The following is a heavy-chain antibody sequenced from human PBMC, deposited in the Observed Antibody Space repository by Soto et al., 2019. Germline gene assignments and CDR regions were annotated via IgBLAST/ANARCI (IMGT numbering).Heavy chain of an antibody. D-gene: IGHD2-2*01. V-gene: IGHV4-39*01. CDR2: IYYSGST. CDR1: GGSISSSSYY. Sequence: PSETLSLTCTVSGGSISSSSYYWGWIRQPPGKGVEWIGSIYYSGSTYYNPSLKSRVTISVDTSKNQFSLKLSSVTAADTAVYYCARVPAATYGMDVWGQGTTVT. J-gene: IGHJ6*02. CDR3: ARVPAATYGMDV.